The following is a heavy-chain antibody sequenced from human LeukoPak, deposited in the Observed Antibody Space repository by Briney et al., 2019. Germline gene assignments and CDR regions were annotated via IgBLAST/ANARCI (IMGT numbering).Heavy chain of an antibody. V-gene: IGHV3-30*03. D-gene: IGHD4-11*01. Sequence: GGSLRLSCAVSGFTFSSYGMHWVRQAPGKGLEWVAVISYDGSNKWYADSVKGRFTISRDYSKNTLNLQMNSLRAEDTAVYYCARSTGITVTGTWYFDSWGQGTLVTVSS. J-gene: IGHJ4*02. CDR3: ARSTGITVTGTWYFDS. CDR2: ISYDGSNK. CDR1: GFTFSSYG.